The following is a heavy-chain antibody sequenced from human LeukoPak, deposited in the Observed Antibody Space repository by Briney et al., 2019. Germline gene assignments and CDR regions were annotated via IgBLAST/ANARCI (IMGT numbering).Heavy chain of an antibody. J-gene: IGHJ3*02. Sequence: GESLKISCKTSGYSFTTYWIAWVRQMPGKGLEWMGVIYPGGSDTRYGPSFKGQVTISADKSISIAYLQWSSLKASDTAMYYCARLPLYSATNADPFDIWGRGTMVTVSS. CDR3: ARLPLYSATNADPFDI. V-gene: IGHV5-51*01. CDR2: IYPGGSDT. CDR1: GYSFTTYW. D-gene: IGHD1-26*01.